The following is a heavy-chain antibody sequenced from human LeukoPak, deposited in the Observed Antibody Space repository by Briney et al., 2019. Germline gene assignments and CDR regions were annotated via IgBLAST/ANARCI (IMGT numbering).Heavy chain of an antibody. V-gene: IGHV3-30*04. CDR1: GFTFSSYA. D-gene: IGHD3-10*01. CDR2: ISYDGSNK. Sequence: GGSLRLSCAASGFTFSSYAMHWVRQAPGKGLEWVAVISYDGSNKHYADSVKGRFTISRDNSKNTLYLQMNSLRAEDTAVYYCARDLAMVRGGSYGMDVWGQGTTVTVSS. J-gene: IGHJ6*02. CDR3: ARDLAMVRGGSYGMDV.